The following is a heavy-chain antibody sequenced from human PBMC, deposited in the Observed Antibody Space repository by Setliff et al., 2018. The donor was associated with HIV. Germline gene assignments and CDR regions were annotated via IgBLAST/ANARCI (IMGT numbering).Heavy chain of an antibody. CDR2: IKQDGSEK. CDR3: ASLDGSESPYIYYYYMDV. CDR1: GFTFGDYW. Sequence: GALRLSCAASGFTFGDYWMTWVRQAPGKGLEWVANIKQDGSEKYCVDSVKGRFTISRDSAKNSLYLQMNSLGAEDTAVYYCASLDGSESPYIYYYYMDVWGEGTAVTVSS. J-gene: IGHJ6*03. D-gene: IGHD3-10*01. V-gene: IGHV3-7*03.